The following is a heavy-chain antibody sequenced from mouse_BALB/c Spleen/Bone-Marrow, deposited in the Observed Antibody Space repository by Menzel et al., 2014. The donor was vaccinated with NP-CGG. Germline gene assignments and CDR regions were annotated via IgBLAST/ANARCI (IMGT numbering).Heavy chain of an antibody. CDR2: IYPYNDVT. J-gene: IGHJ2*01. CDR3: AREGMSTGDY. V-gene: IGHV1-14*01. D-gene: IGHD2-4*01. CDR1: GYTFTSYV. Sequence: EVKLQESGPELVKPGASVKMSCKASGYTFTSYVLHWVKQTPGQGLEWIGYIYPYNDVTKYNEKFKAKATLTSDKSSSTAYMELSSLTSEDSAVYYCAREGMSTGDYWGQGTTPTVSS.